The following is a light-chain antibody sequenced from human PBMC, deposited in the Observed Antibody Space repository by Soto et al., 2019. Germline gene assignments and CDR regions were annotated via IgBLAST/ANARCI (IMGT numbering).Light chain of an antibody. CDR2: EVS. J-gene: IGLJ1*01. CDR3: SSYTSRSLYV. CDR1: SSDVGGYNY. Sequence: ALTQPASVSGSPGQSVTISCTGTSSDVGGYNYVSWYQQHPGKAPKLMIYEVSNRPSGVSNRFSGSKSGNTASLTISGLQAEDEADYSCSSYTSRSLYVFGTGTKVTVL. V-gene: IGLV2-14*01.